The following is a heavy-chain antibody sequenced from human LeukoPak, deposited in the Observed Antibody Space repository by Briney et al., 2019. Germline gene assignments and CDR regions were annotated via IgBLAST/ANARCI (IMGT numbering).Heavy chain of an antibody. CDR3: ARGYSGSYSVDY. CDR2: INSDGSTT. Sequence: GGSLRLSCAASGFTFSSYWMHWVRQAPGKGLVWVSRINSDGSTTTYADSVKGRFTISRDNAKNTLYLQMNSLRAEDTAVYYCARGYSGSYSVDYWGQGTLVTVSS. V-gene: IGHV3-74*01. D-gene: IGHD1-26*01. J-gene: IGHJ4*02. CDR1: GFTFSSYW.